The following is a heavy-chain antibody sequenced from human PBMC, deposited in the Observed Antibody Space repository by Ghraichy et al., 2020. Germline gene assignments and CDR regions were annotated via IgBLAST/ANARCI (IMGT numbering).Heavy chain of an antibody. V-gene: IGHV3-23*01. J-gene: IGHJ4*02. Sequence: GSLRLSCAASGLTLSSYAMTWVRQAPGKGLEWVSSISGGGHTYYADSVKGRFTISRDNSKNTLYLEMNSLRAEDTAVYYCAKGWSSPQAFDYWGQGTLVTVSS. CDR2: ISGGGHT. CDR1: GLTLSSYA. D-gene: IGHD2-8*02. CDR3: AKGWSSPQAFDY.